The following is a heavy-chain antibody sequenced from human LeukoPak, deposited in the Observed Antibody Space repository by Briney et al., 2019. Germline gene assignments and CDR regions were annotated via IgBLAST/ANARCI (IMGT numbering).Heavy chain of an antibody. J-gene: IGHJ6*03. V-gene: IGHV1-8*01. CDR1: GYTFTSYD. Sequence: ASVKVSCKASGYTFTSYDINWVRQATGQGLEWMGWMNPNSGNTGYAQKFQGRVTMTRDMSTSTVYMELSSLRSEDTAVYYCARDGTAMVTREGYYYYYYMDVWGKGTTVTVSS. CDR2: MNPNSGNT. CDR3: ARDGTAMVTREGYYYYYYMDV. D-gene: IGHD5-18*01.